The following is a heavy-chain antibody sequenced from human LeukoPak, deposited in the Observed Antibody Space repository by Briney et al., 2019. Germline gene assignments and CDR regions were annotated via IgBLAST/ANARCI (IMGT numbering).Heavy chain of an antibody. Sequence: PGGSLSLSCAATVISFSNYRMNWVRQATGKGLEWVSLSSSSSRFIYYGDSVKGRFTISRDNAKKSLYLQMNSLRAEDTAVYYCARAVYCSGGGCFWYFDLWGRGTLVTVSS. CDR2: SSSSSRFI. J-gene: IGHJ2*01. D-gene: IGHD2-15*01. CDR1: VISFSNYR. CDR3: ARAVYCSGGGCFWYFDL. V-gene: IGHV3-21*01.